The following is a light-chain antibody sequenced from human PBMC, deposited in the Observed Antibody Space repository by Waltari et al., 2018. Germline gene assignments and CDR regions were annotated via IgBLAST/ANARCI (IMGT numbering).Light chain of an antibody. V-gene: IGKV3-15*01. CDR1: HNVNTD. CDR2: GAS. J-gene: IGKJ1*01. Sequence: EIVMTQSPATLSVSPGERATLSCRASHNVNTDVAWYQQSPGQAARLLIYGASTRATGIPARFSGSGSGTEFTLTISSLQSGDFAVYYCQQYNTWPPPWTFGQGTKVDIK. CDR3: QQYNTWPPPWT.